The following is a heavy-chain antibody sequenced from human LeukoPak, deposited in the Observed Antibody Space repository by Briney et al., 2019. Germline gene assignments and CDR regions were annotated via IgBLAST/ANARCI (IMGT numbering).Heavy chain of an antibody. V-gene: IGHV4-34*01. J-gene: IGHJ6*02. CDR1: GGSFSGYY. Sequence: SETLSLTCAVYGGSFSGYYWSWLRQPPGKGLEWIGEINHSGSTNYNPSLKSRVTISVDTSKNQFSLKLSSVTAADTAVYYCARARVQSLSGWYNYYGMDVWGQGTTVTVSS. CDR2: INHSGST. CDR3: ARARVQSLSGWYNYYGMDV. D-gene: IGHD6-19*01.